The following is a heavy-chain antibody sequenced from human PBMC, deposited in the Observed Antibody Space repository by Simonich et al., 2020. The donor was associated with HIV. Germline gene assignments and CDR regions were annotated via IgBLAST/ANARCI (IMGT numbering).Heavy chain of an antibody. Sequence: EVQLVESVGGLVKPGGSLRLSCAASGFTFSNAWMSWVRPAPGKGLEWIDRSKRKTDGETTHYAAPVKGRFTISRDDSKNTLYLQMNSLKTEDTAVYFCTTDDYSYYFDYWGQGTLVTVSS. J-gene: IGHJ4*02. CDR3: TTDDYSYYFDY. CDR1: GFTFSNAW. D-gene: IGHD2-15*01. V-gene: IGHV3-15*01. CDR2: SKRKTDGETT.